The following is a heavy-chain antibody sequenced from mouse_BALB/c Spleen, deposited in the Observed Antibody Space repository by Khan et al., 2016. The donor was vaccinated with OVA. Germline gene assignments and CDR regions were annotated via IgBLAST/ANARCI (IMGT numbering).Heavy chain of an antibody. V-gene: IGHV2-2*01. D-gene: IGHD2-12*01. CDR2: IWNDGRT. Sequence: QVRLQQSGPGLVQPSQSLSITCTVSGFSLSTYGIHWVRQSPGKGLEWLGVIWNDGRTDYNVPFISRLSITKDNSKSQVFFKMNSLQPDDTAIYYCATNSYRYDFTYWGQGTLVTVSA. J-gene: IGHJ3*01. CDR1: GFSLSTYG. CDR3: ATNSYRYDFTY.